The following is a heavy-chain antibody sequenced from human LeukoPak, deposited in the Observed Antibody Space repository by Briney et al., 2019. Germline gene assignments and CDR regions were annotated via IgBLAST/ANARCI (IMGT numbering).Heavy chain of an antibody. Sequence: GGSLRLSCAASEFSVGSNYMTWVRQAPGKGLEWVSRINSDGSSTSYADSVKGRFTISRDNAKNTLYLQMNSLRAEDTAVYYCARSHYDILTGYWDFFDYWGQGTLVTVSS. J-gene: IGHJ4*02. D-gene: IGHD3-9*01. CDR3: ARSHYDILTGYWDFFDY. V-gene: IGHV3-74*01. CDR1: EFSVGSNY. CDR2: INSDGSST.